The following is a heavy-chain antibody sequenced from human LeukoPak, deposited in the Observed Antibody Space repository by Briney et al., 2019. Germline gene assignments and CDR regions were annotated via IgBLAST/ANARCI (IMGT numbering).Heavy chain of an antibody. J-gene: IGHJ4*02. CDR2: INHSGST. CDR3: ARRAFRGVIRIDY. Sequence: SETLSLTCAVYGGSFSGYYWSWIRQPPGKGLEWIGEINHSGSTNYNPSLKSRVTISVDTSKNQFPLKLSSVTAADTAVYYCARRAFRGVIRIDYWGQGTLVTVSS. V-gene: IGHV4-34*01. CDR1: GGSFSGYY. D-gene: IGHD3-10*01.